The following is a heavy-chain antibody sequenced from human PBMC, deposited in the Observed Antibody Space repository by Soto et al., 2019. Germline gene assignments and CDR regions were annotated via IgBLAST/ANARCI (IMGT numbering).Heavy chain of an antibody. D-gene: IGHD2-8*01. CDR1: GYTFTTFW. J-gene: IGHJ5*02. Sequence: GESLKISCTGFGYTFTTFWISWVRQMPGKGLEWLGRVDPRDSYVTYNPSFEGHVTISADKSISIAYLQWGSLKASDTAMYFCARIYCTTTTCDSWFDPWGQGTLVTVSS. CDR3: ARIYCTTTTCDSWFDP. V-gene: IGHV5-10-1*01. CDR2: VDPRDSYV.